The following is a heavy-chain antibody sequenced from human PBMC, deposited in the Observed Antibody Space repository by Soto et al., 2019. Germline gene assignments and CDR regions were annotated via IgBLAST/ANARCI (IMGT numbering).Heavy chain of an antibody. CDR3: ARDPRRDYGDKGDY. CDR1: GFTFSSYA. V-gene: IGHV3-64*01. Sequence: EVQLVESGGGLVQPGGSLRLSCAASGFTFSSYAMHWVRQAPGKGLEYVSAISSNGGSTYYANSVKGRFTISRDNSKNPLYLQMGSLRAEDMAVYYCARDPRRDYGDKGDYWGQGPLVTVSS. CDR2: ISSNGGST. D-gene: IGHD4-17*01. J-gene: IGHJ4*02.